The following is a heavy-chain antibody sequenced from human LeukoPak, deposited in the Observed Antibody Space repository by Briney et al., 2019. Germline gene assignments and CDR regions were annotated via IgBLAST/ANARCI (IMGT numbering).Heavy chain of an antibody. J-gene: IGHJ4*02. CDR2: FDPEDGET. Sequence: ASVKVSCKVSGHTLTELSMHWVRQAPGKGLEWMGGFDPEDGETIYAQKFQGRVTMTEDTSTDTAYMELSSLRSEDTAVYYCLHYDSSGYYFVYWGQGTLVTVSS. D-gene: IGHD3-22*01. CDR1: GHTLTELS. CDR3: LHYDSSGYYFVY. V-gene: IGHV1-24*01.